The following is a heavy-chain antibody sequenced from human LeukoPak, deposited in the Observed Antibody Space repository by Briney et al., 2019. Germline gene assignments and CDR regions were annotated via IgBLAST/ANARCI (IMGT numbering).Heavy chain of an antibody. V-gene: IGHV3-30*03. Sequence: GGSLRLSCAASGITFSNYGMHWVRQAPGKGLEWMAVISYDGNDKYYVDSVKGRFTVSRDNSKNTLYLQMNSLRAEDTSVYYCARGSGTTVYSSAADWGQGTLVTVSS. CDR2: ISYDGNDK. D-gene: IGHD1-1*01. CDR1: GITFSNYG. CDR3: ARGSGTTVYSSAAD. J-gene: IGHJ4*02.